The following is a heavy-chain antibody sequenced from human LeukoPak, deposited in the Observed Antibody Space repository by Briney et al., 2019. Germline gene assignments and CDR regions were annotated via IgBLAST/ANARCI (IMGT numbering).Heavy chain of an antibody. D-gene: IGHD3-22*01. Sequence: PSETLSVNGTDSGGSISSYYGRWIRQPPWKGLEWIGYIHYSGSTNYNPSLKSRVTISVDTSKNQFSLKLSSVTAADTAVCYCARSAFDRSNYFDYWGQGTLVTVSS. V-gene: IGHV4-59*01. CDR3: ARSAFDRSNYFDY. CDR2: IHYSGST. J-gene: IGHJ4*02. CDR1: GGSISSYY.